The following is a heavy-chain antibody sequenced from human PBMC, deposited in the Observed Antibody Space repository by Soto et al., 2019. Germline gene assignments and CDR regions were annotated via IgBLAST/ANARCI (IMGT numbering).Heavy chain of an antibody. CDR1: GNTFTPYG. J-gene: IGHJ4*02. CDR2: INTYNDNT. Sequence: QVQLVQSGDEVKKPGASVKVSCKASGNTFTPYGINWVRQAPGQGLEWMGWINTYNDNTNYIQKLQGRVTMTTDTSTKTADMELTGLLSDDTAVYYCAARFITFGGVIASFWGQGTQITVSS. CDR3: AARFITFGGVIASF. V-gene: IGHV1-18*04. D-gene: IGHD3-16*02.